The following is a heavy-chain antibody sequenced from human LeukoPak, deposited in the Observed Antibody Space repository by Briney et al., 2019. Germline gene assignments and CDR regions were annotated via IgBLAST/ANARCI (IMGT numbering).Heavy chain of an antibody. CDR2: ISWNSGSM. D-gene: IGHD2-2*01. Sequence: PGRSLRLSCAASGFTFDDYAMHWVRQAPGKGLEWVSGISWNSGSMGYADSVKGRFTISRDNAKNSLYLQMNSLRAEDTALYYCAKELGYCSSTSCYPLDPWGQGTLVTVSS. CDR1: GFTFDDYA. CDR3: AKELGYCSSTSCYPLDP. V-gene: IGHV3-9*01. J-gene: IGHJ5*02.